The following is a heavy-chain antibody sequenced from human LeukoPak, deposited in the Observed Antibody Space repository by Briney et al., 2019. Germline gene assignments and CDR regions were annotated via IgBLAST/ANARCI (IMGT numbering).Heavy chain of an antibody. CDR2: LKQDGSEK. V-gene: IGHV3-7*05. D-gene: IGHD3-22*01. CDR3: ARDVGYDSSGYYPYYFDY. J-gene: IGHJ4*02. Sequence: GGSLRLSCAASGFTFSSYWMTWVRQAPGKGLEWVANLKQDGSEKNYVDSVQGRFTISRDNAKNSLFLQMHSLRAEDTAVYYCARDVGYDSSGYYPYYFDYWGQGTLVTVSS. CDR1: GFTFSSYW.